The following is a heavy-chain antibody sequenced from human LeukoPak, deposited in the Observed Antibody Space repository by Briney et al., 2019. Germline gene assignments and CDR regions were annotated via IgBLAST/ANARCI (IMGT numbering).Heavy chain of an antibody. CDR2: IYYGGST. CDR1: GDSITSFY. J-gene: IGHJ4*02. CDR3: ARDRVLDSRTWYFDY. D-gene: IGHD3-22*01. Sequence: SETLSLTCTVSGDSITSFYWSWIRQPPGKGLEWIGYIYYGGSTKYKPSLKSRVTISLDTSKNQFSLKLSSVTAADTAVYYCARDRVLDSRTWYFDYWGQGALVTVSS. V-gene: IGHV4-59*01.